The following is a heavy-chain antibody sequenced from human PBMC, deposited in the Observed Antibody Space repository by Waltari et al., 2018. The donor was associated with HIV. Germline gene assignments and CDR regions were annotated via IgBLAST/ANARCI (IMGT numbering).Heavy chain of an antibody. J-gene: IGHJ4*02. CDR3: ARGGYGWLPDGY. D-gene: IGHD5-18*01. CDR2: ISYDGSNK. V-gene: IGHV3-30-3*01. Sequence: QVQLVESGGGVVQPGRSLRPSCAASGFTFSSYAIHWVRPAPGKGLEWVAVISYDGSNKYYADSVKGRFTISRDNSKNTLYLQMNSLRAEDTAVYYCARGGYGWLPDGYWGQGTLVTVSS. CDR1: GFTFSSYA.